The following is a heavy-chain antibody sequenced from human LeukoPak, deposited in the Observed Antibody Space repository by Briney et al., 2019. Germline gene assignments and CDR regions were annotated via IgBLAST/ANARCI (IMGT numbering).Heavy chain of an antibody. Sequence: GGSLRLSCAASGSTFSSYAMSWVRQAPGKGLEWVSAISGSGGSTYYADSVKGRFTISRDNSKNTLYLQMNSLRAEDTAVYYCAGGTAPFVEWVKNYWGQGTLVTVSS. CDR2: ISGSGGST. CDR1: GSTFSSYA. J-gene: IGHJ4*02. CDR3: AGGTAPFVEWVKNY. V-gene: IGHV3-23*01. D-gene: IGHD1-26*01.